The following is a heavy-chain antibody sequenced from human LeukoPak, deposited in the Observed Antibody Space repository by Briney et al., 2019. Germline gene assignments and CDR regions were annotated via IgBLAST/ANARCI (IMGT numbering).Heavy chain of an antibody. D-gene: IGHD2-15*01. J-gene: IGHJ5*02. CDR1: GGSFTGYY. CDR3: ARGRRVIVVGVAARLGHNWFDP. Sequence: PSETLSLTCAVCGGSFTGYYWSWLRQPPGKGLEWIGEINHSASTNYNPSLKSQVTISVDTAKKQISLKLSSVTAADTAVYYCARGRRVIVVGVAARLGHNWFDPWGQGTLVTVSS. CDR2: INHSAST. V-gene: IGHV4-34*01.